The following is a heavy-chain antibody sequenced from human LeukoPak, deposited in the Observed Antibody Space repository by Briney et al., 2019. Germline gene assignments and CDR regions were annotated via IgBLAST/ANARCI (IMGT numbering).Heavy chain of an antibody. J-gene: IGHJ4*02. Sequence: SETLSLICAVYGESFSGYHWNWIRQAPGKGLEWIGEINHNGNTNYNPSLKGRVTISVDTSKNQFSLKLNSVTAADTAVYYCTRRSYDSGSYYDGWYFDYWGQGTLVTVSS. CDR2: INHNGNT. CDR1: GESFSGYH. CDR3: TRRSYDSGSYYDGWYFDY. V-gene: IGHV4-34*01. D-gene: IGHD3-10*01.